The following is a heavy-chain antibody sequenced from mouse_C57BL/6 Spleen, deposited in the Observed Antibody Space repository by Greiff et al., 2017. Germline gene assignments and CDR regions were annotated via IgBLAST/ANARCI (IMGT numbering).Heavy chain of an antibody. CDR2: ISSGSSTI. CDR3: ARRGNYVSPYYAKDY. J-gene: IGHJ4*01. V-gene: IGHV5-17*01. D-gene: IGHD2-1*01. CDR1: GFTFSDYG. Sequence: EVQVVESGGGLVKPGGSLKLSCAASGFTFSDYGMHWVRQAPEKGLEWVAYISSGSSTIYYADTVTGRFTISRDNAKNTLFLQMTSLRSEDTAMYYCARRGNYVSPYYAKDYWGQGTSVTVSS.